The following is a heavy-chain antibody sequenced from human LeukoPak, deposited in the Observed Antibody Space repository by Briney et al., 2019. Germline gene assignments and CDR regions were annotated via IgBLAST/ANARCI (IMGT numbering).Heavy chain of an antibody. V-gene: IGHV3-48*03. CDR1: GFSFRDRE. J-gene: IGHJ2*01. CDR3: VRSAGWHFDL. CDR2: ISTGGITT. Sequence: GGSLRLSCAASGFSFRDREMNWVRQAPGKGLEWVSFISTGGITTYYADSVKGRFTISRDNARGSLDLQLDRLRADDTALYYCVRSAGWHFDLWGRGTLVTVSS.